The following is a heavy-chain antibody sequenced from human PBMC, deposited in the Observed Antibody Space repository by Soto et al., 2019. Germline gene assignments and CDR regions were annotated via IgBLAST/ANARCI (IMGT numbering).Heavy chain of an antibody. D-gene: IGHD1-7*01. CDR2: IFYSGDT. CDR1: GACVNTGDYY. V-gene: IGHV4-30-4*01. Sequence: ALGCTVCGACVNTGDYYWSYIRQPPGKGLEWLGYIFYSGDTHYNPSLKSRATISLNTSRNQFSLTLTSVTDADTALYYCVGTGTTDDFWGQGTLVTVSS. CDR3: VGTGTTDDF. J-gene: IGHJ1*01.